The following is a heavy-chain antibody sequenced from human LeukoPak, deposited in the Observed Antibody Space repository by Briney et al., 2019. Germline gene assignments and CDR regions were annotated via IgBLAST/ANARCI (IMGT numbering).Heavy chain of an antibody. CDR3: AREGSSSTKEARGGADY. CDR1: GYTFSHYG. Sequence: GASVKVSCKASGYTFSHYGISWVRQAPGQGLEWMGWISGYNGDTDYAQKFQGRVFLSTDTSTRTVYMELRSLRSDDTAVYFCAREGSSSTKEARGGADYWGQGTLLTVSS. J-gene: IGHJ4*02. CDR2: ISGYNGDT. D-gene: IGHD2-2*01. V-gene: IGHV1-18*01.